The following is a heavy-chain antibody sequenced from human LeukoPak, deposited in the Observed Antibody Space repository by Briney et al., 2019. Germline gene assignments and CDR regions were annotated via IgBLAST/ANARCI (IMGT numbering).Heavy chain of an antibody. J-gene: IGHJ4*02. CDR2: INPNSGGT. D-gene: IGHD2-2*02. CDR1: GYTFTGYY. V-gene: IGHV1-2*02. Sequence: ASVKVSCKASGYTFTGYYMHWVRQAPGQGLEWMGWINPNSGGTNYAQKFQGRVTMTRDTSISTAYMELSRLRSDDTAVYYCVRDEGHIVVVPAAILGYWGQGTLVTVSS. CDR3: VRDEGHIVVVPAAILGY.